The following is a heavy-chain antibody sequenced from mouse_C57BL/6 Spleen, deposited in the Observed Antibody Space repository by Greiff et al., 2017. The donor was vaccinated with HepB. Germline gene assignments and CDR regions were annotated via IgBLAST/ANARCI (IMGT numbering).Heavy chain of an antibody. CDR3: ARRRTTGYFDY. CDR1: GYAFSSYW. Sequence: VQLQQSGAELVKPGASVKISCKASGYAFSSYWMNWVKQRPGKGLEWIGQIYPGDGDTNYNGKFKGKATLTADKSSSTAYMQLSSLTSEDSAVYFCARRRTTGYFDYWGQGTTLTVSS. V-gene: IGHV1-80*01. D-gene: IGHD1-1*01. CDR2: IYPGDGDT. J-gene: IGHJ2*01.